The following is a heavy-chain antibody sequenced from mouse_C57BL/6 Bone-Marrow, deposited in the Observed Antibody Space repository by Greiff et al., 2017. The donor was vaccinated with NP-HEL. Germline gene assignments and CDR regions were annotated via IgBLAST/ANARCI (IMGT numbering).Heavy chain of an antibody. CDR3: ARRDYWYFDV. J-gene: IGHJ1*03. CDR2: ISSGGSYT. Sequence: EVKLVASGGDLVKPGGSLKLSCAASGFTFSSYGMSWVRQTPDKRLEWVATISSGGSYTYYPDSVKGRFTISRDNAKNTLYLQMSSLKSEDTAMYYCARRDYWYFDVWGTGTTVTVSS. CDR1: GFTFSSYG. V-gene: IGHV5-6*02.